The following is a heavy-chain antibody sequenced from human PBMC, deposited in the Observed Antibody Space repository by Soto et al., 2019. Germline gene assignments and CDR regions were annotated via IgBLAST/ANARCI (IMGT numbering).Heavy chain of an antibody. CDR1: GFTFSNAW. V-gene: IGHV3-15*01. D-gene: IGHD1-26*01. CDR3: TTDQLVGTHYFDY. Sequence: EVQLVESGGGLVKPGGSLRLSCAASGFTFSNAWMSWVRQAPGKGLEWVGRIKSKTDGGTTDYAAPVKGRFTISRDDSKNTLYLQMNSLKTEDTAVYYCTTDQLVGTHYFDYWGQGTLVTVSS. CDR2: IKSKTDGGTT. J-gene: IGHJ4*02.